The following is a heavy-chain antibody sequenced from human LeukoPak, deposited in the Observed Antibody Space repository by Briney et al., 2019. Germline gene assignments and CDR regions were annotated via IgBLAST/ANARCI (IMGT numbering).Heavy chain of an antibody. D-gene: IGHD4-11*01. Sequence: SETLSLTCTVSGGSISIGDYYCSWIRQHPGKGLEWIGYIHYSGSTYYNPSLNSRVTVSVDRSANHFSLEVSSVTAADTAVYYCARDAIDSNYFDFWGQGTLVTVSS. J-gene: IGHJ4*02. CDR1: GGSISIGDYY. CDR3: ARDAIDSNYFDF. V-gene: IGHV4-31*03. CDR2: IHYSGST.